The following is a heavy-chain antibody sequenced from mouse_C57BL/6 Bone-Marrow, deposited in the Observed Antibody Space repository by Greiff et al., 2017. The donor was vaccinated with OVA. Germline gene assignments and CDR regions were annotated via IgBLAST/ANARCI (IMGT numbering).Heavy chain of an antibody. J-gene: IGHJ1*03. V-gene: IGHV1-74*01. Sequence: VKLQQPGAELVKPGASVKVSCKASGYTFTSYWMHWVKQRPGQGLEWIGRIHPSDSDTNYNQKFKGKATLTVDKSSSTAYMQLSSLTSEDSAVYYCAICPPITTVVADWYFDVWGTGTTVTVSS. CDR3: AICPPITTVVADWYFDV. CDR1: GYTFTSYW. CDR2: IHPSDSDT. D-gene: IGHD1-1*01.